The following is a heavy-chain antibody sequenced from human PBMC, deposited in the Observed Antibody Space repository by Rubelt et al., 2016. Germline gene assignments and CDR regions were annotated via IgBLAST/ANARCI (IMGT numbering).Heavy chain of an antibody. V-gene: IGHV3-21*01. Sequence: SISSSSSYIYYADSVKGRFTISRDNAKNSLYLQMNSLRAEDTAVYYCARTYYYGSGDAFDIWGQGTMVTVSS. CDR3: ARTYYYGSGDAFDI. CDR2: ISSSSSYI. D-gene: IGHD3-10*01. J-gene: IGHJ3*02.